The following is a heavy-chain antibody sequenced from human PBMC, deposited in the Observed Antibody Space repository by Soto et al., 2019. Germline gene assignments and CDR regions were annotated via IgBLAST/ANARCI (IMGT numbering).Heavy chain of an antibody. D-gene: IGHD5-12*01. CDR2: ISPSSDSS. Sequence: EVQLVESGGGLVKPGGSLRLACAASGFPFSDYSWNWVRQTPGKVLEWVSSISPSSDSSYYADSVKGRFTISRDNAKNSLFLQMNSLRDEDTAVYYCARPRGRRGYDLIDYWGQGTLVIVSS. CDR3: ARPRGRRGYDLIDY. J-gene: IGHJ4*02. V-gene: IGHV3-21*02. CDR1: GFPFSDYS.